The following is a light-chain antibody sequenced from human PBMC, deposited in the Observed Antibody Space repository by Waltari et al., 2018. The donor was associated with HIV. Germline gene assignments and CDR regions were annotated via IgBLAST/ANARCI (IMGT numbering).Light chain of an antibody. V-gene: IGLV2-8*01. Sequence: QSALTQPPSASGSPGQSVNMSCTGATCDIPDYNFISRYHHNSGKAPKLIIFEVTKRPSGVPDRFSGSRSGNTASLIVSGLQAEDEAVYFCSSFAGSNKLFGGGTKLTVL. CDR3: SSFAGSNKL. CDR1: TCDIPDYNF. CDR2: EVT. J-gene: IGLJ2*01.